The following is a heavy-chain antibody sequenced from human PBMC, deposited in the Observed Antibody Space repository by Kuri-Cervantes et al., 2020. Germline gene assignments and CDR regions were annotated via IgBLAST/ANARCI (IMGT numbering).Heavy chain of an antibody. Sequence: ASVKVSCKASGYTFTSYAMHWVRQAPGQRLEWMGWINAGNGNTKYSQKFQGRVTITRDTSASTAYMELSSLRSEDTAVYYCAREGLGSGWYSGACDYWGQGTLVTVSS. V-gene: IGHV1-3*01. CDR2: INAGNGNT. D-gene: IGHD6-19*01. CDR3: AREGLGSGWYSGACDY. CDR1: GYTFTSYA. J-gene: IGHJ4*02.